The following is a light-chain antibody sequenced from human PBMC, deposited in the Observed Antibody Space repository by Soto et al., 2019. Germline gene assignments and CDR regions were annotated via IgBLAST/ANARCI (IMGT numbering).Light chain of an antibody. CDR3: QQYTNWPKT. V-gene: IGKV3-15*01. J-gene: IGKJ1*01. CDR1: QSVSSTY. Sequence: PGERATLSCRASQSVSSTYLAWYQQKPGQAPRLLIYGASTRATGIPARFSGSGSGTEFTLTISSLQSEDFAVYYCQQYTNWPKTFGQGTKVDI. CDR2: GAS.